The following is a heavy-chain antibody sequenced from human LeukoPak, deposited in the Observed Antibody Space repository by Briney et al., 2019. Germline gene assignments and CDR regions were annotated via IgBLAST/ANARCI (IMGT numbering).Heavy chain of an antibody. CDR3: ARGSGSWYPY. CDR1: GGSFSGYY. Sequence: PSETLSLTCAVYGGSFSGYYWSWVRQPPGKGLEWIGEVNPSENTNYNPSLKSRVTISVDTSKNHFSLNLNPVTAADTAVYYCARGSGSWYPYWGQGSLVTVSS. J-gene: IGHJ4*02. V-gene: IGHV4-34*01. D-gene: IGHD6-13*01. CDR2: VNPSENT.